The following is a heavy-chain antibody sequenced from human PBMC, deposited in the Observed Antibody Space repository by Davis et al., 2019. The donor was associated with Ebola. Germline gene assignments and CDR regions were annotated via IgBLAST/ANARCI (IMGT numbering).Heavy chain of an antibody. CDR1: GGSFSGYY. CDR2: INHSGST. V-gene: IGHV4-34*01. D-gene: IGHD6-19*01. Sequence: SETLSLTCAVYGGSFSGYYWSWIRQPPGKGLEWIGEINHSGSTNYNPSLKSRVTISVDRSKNQFSLKLSSVTAADTAVYYCARRSGWPLFDYWGQGTLVTVSS. J-gene: IGHJ4*02. CDR3: ARRSGWPLFDY.